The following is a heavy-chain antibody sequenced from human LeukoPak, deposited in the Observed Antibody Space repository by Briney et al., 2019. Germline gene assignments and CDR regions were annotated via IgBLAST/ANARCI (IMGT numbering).Heavy chain of an antibody. CDR2: INPNSGGK. J-gene: IGHJ6*03. Sequence: ASVKVSCKACGYTFTGYYMHWVRQAPGQGLEWMGWINPNSGGKNYAQKFQGRVTMTRDTSISSAYMELRRLRSDDTAVYYCARALMKGYYYMDVWGKGTTVTVSS. CDR3: ARALMKGYYYMDV. V-gene: IGHV1-2*02. CDR1: GYTFTGYY.